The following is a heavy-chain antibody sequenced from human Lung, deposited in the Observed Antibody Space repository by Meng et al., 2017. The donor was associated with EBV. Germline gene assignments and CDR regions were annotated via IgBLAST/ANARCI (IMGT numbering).Heavy chain of an antibody. J-gene: IGHJ5*02. V-gene: IGHV1-69*13. CDR2: IIPIFGTA. Sequence: QVQLVQSGAEGKKPGASVEVSCKASGYTLTTVGINWVRQAPGQGLEWMGGIIPIFGTANYAQKFQGRVTITADLSTSTAYMELRSLRSDDTAVYYCAASSSSWYQNWFDPWGQGTLVTVSS. CDR3: AASSSSWYQNWFDP. CDR1: GYTLTTVG. D-gene: IGHD6-13*01.